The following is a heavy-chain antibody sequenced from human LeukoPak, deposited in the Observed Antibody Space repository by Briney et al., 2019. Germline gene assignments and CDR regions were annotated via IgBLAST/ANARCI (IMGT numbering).Heavy chain of an antibody. CDR2: IDRNGART. V-gene: IGHV3-23*01. D-gene: IGHD4-17*01. CDR3: AKGIMATVTHGAFDL. Sequence: GGSLRLSCAASGFIFNNYVMSWVRQAPGKGLECVSGIDRNGARTYYADSVKGRFTISRDNSKNTLYLQMNTLRADDTAVYYCAKGIMATVTHGAFDLWGQGTLVTVSS. CDR1: GFIFNNYV. J-gene: IGHJ3*01.